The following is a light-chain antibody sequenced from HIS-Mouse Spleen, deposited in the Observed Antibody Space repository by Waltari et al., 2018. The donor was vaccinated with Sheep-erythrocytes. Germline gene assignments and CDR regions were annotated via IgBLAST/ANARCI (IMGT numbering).Light chain of an antibody. Sequence: QSALTQPASVSGSPGQSITISCTGTSSAVGGYNYVSWYQQHPGKAPKLMIYDVSNRPSGVSKRFSGSKSGNTASLTISGLQAEDEADYYCSSYTSSSTWVFGGGTKLTVL. CDR1: SSAVGGYNY. J-gene: IGLJ3*02. V-gene: IGLV2-14*03. CDR3: SSYTSSSTWV. CDR2: DVS.